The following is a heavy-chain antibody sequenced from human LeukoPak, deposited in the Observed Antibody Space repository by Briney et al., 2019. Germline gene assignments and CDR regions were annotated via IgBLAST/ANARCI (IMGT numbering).Heavy chain of an antibody. V-gene: IGHV3-21*01. CDR1: GFTFSSYG. Sequence: GGSLRLSCAASGFTFSSYGMNWVRQAPGKGLEWVSSISSSISYIYYADSVKGRFTISRDNAKNSLYLQMNSLRAEDTAVYYCARDPYSGLFDYWGQGTLVTVSS. CDR2: ISSSISYI. J-gene: IGHJ4*02. CDR3: ARDPYSGLFDY. D-gene: IGHD4-11*01.